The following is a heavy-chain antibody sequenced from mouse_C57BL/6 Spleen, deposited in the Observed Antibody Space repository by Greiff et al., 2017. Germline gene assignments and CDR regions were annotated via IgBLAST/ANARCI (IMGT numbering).Heavy chain of an antibody. CDR2: IYPRDGST. CDR1: GYTFTDHT. V-gene: IGHV1-78*01. J-gene: IGHJ4*01. CDR3: ARHYCGSSYENYYAIDY. Sequence: VQLQQSDAELVKPGASVKISCKVSGYTFTDHTIHWMKQRPEQGLEWIGYIYPRDGSTKYNEKFKGKATLTADKSSSTAYMQINSLKSDDSAVYFCARHYCGSSYENYYAIDYWGQGTSVTVSS. D-gene: IGHD1-1*01.